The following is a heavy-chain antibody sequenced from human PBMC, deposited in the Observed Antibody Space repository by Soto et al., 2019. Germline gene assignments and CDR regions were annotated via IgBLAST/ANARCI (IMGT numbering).Heavy chain of an antibody. CDR2: ISYDGSEK. CDR3: ARQLLAVAGTDHYYGMDV. J-gene: IGHJ6*02. D-gene: IGHD6-19*01. V-gene: IGHV3-33*01. CDR1: AFTFSSYG. Sequence: GGSLRLSCAASAFTFSSYGMHWVRQAPGKGLEWVAVISYDGSEKYYGDSVKGRITISRDNSKNTLYLQMNSLRAEDTAVYYCARQLLAVAGTDHYYGMDVWGQGTTVTSP.